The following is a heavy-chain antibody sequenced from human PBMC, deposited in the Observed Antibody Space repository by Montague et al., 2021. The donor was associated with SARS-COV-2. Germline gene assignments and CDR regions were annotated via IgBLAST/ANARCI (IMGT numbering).Heavy chain of an antibody. D-gene: IGHD6-19*01. Sequence: CAISGDSVSSTATAWNWLRQSPSTGLEWLGRTYYRSEWHTDYAASVEGRLAIDADTSKNQFSLQLHSVTPEDSAVYYGASGWTLFDWGQGTLVTVSS. J-gene: IGHJ4*02. CDR3: ASGWTLFD. CDR2: TYYRSEWHT. V-gene: IGHV6-1*01. CDR1: GDSVSSTATA.